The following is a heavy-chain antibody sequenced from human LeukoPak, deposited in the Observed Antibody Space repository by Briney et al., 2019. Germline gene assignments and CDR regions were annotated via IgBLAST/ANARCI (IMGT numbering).Heavy chain of an antibody. CDR1: GFTFSSYW. CDR3: ARDSVIVATITGGWLLFDY. Sequence: GGSLRLSCAASGFTFSSYWMSWVRQAPGKGLEWVANIKQDGSEKYYVDSVKGRFTISRDNAKNSLYLQMNSLRAEDTAVYYCARDSVIVATITGGWLLFDYWGQGTLVTVSS. V-gene: IGHV3-7*01. J-gene: IGHJ4*02. CDR2: IKQDGSEK. D-gene: IGHD5-12*01.